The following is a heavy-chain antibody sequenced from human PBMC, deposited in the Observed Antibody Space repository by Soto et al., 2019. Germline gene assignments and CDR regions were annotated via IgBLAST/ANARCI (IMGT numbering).Heavy chain of an antibody. CDR3: ARSITQNPYYYYGMDV. V-gene: IGHV4-30-4*01. Sequence: LSLTCTVSGGSISSGDYCWSWIRQPPGKGLEWIGYIYYSGSTYYNPSLKSRVTISVDTSKNQFSLKLSSVTAADTAVYYCARSITQNPYYYYGMDVWGQGTTVTVSS. CDR1: GGSISSGDYC. D-gene: IGHD3-3*02. CDR2: IYYSGST. J-gene: IGHJ6*02.